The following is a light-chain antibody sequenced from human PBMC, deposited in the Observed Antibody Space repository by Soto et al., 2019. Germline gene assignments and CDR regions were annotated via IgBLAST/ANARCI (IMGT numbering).Light chain of an antibody. J-gene: IGLJ3*02. V-gene: IGLV2-11*01. Sequence: QSALTQPRSVSGSPGQSVTISCTGTSSDVGGYNYVSWYQQHPGKAPKLVIYDVSKWPSGVPDRFSGSKSGNTASLTISGLQAEDEADYYCCSYAGNSLWAFGGGTKLTVL. CDR2: DVS. CDR3: CSYAGNSLWA. CDR1: SSDVGGYNY.